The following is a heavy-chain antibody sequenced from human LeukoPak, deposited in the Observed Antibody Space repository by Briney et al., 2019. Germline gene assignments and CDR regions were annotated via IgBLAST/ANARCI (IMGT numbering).Heavy chain of an antibody. Sequence: PSETLSLTCTVSGGSISSSSYYWGWLRQPPGKGLEWIGSIYYSGSTYYNPSPKSRFTISVDTSKNQFSLKLSSVTAADTAVYYCARDYQGGYGDKTVDYWGQGTLVTVSS. J-gene: IGHJ4*02. CDR2: IYYSGST. D-gene: IGHD5-18*01. CDR1: GGSISSSSYY. V-gene: IGHV4-39*07. CDR3: ARDYQGGYGDKTVDY.